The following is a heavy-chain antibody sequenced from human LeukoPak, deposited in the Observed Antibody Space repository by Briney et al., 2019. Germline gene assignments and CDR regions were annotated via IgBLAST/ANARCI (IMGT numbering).Heavy chain of an antibody. CDR1: GYSFTSYW. D-gene: IGHD6-19*01. CDR2: IYPGDSDT. J-gene: IGHJ4*02. CDR3: ASGLAVAAPFDY. V-gene: IGHV5-51*01. Sequence: GESLKISCKGSGYSFTSYWIGWVRQMPGKGLEWMGMIYPGDSDTRYSPSFQGHVTISADKSLSTASLQWSSLKASDTAMYYCASGLAVAAPFDYWGQGTLVTVSS.